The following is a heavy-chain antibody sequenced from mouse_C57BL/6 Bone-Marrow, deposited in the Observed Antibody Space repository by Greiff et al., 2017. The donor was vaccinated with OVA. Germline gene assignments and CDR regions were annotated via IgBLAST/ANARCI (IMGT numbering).Heavy chain of an antibody. D-gene: IGHD2-10*01. CDR3: AKNAFYGNVDY. J-gene: IGHJ2*01. CDR1: GFSLTSYG. Sequence: VQLQESGPGLVQPSQSLSITCTVSGFSLTSYGVHWVRKSPGKGLEWLGVIWRGGSTDYNAAFMSRLSITQDNSKSEVFFKMNSLQADDTAIYYCAKNAFYGNVDYWGQGTTLTVSS. CDR2: IWRGGST. V-gene: IGHV2-5*01.